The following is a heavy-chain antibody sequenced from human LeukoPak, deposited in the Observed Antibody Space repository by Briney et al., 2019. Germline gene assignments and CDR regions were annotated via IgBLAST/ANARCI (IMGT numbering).Heavy chain of an antibody. CDR2: IRSKANNYAT. J-gene: IGHJ4*02. V-gene: IGHV3-73*01. Sequence: GGSLRLSCAASGFTFSVSAMHWVRQASGKGLEWVGRIRSKANNYATSYAASVKGRFTMSREDSKNTAYLQMNSLRAEDTAVYYCAKDEYYYDSSGWGYFDYWGQGTLVTVSS. CDR3: AKDEYYYDSSGWGYFDY. D-gene: IGHD3-22*01. CDR1: GFTFSVSA.